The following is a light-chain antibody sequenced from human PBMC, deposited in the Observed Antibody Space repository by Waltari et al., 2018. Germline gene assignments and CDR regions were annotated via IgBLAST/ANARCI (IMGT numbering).Light chain of an antibody. V-gene: IGLV2-8*01. CDR3: CSSAGSNIL. CDR2: EVS. CDR1: SSDVGGSNY. J-gene: IGLJ2*01. Sequence: QSALTQPPSASGSPGQSVTISCTGTSSDVGGSNYVSWYQQHPGKAPIVMIYEVSKRPSGVPDRFSGSKSAITASLTVSGLQAEDEADYYCCSSAGSNILFGGGTKLTVL.